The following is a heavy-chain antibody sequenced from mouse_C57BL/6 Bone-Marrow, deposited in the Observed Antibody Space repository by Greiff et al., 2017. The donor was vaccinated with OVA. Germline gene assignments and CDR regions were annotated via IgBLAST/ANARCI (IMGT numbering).Heavy chain of an antibody. CDR2: IRSKSNNYAT. J-gene: IGHJ4*01. CDR3: VRITTVVEGAMDY. D-gene: IGHD1-1*01. V-gene: IGHV10-1*01. CDR1: GFSFNTYA. Sequence: EVKVIESGGGLVQPKGSLKLSCAASGFSFNTYAMNWVRQAPGKGLEWVARIRSKSNNYATYYADSVKDRFTISRDDSESMLYLQMNNLKTEDTAMYYCVRITTVVEGAMDYWGQGTSVTVSS.